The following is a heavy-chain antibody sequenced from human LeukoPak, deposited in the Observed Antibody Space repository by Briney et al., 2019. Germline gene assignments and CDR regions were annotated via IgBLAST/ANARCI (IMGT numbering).Heavy chain of an antibody. CDR3: VKAIRPFNSGNYYSCLDY. CDR1: GFTLSSYA. CDR2: ISDNA. D-gene: IGHD3-22*01. J-gene: IGHJ4*02. V-gene: IGHV3-23*01. Sequence: GGSLRLSCAASGFTLSSYAMSWVRQTPGKGLEWVSTISDNAYYADPVKGRFTISRDNSKNTLHLQMNSLRAEDTALYYCVKAIRPFNSGNYYSCLDYWGQGSLVTVSS.